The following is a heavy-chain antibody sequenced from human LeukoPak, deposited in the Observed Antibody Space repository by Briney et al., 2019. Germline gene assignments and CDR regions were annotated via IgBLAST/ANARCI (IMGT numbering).Heavy chain of an antibody. CDR2: ISSSSSYI. J-gene: IGHJ4*02. CDR3: ARGSSGRWAFDY. CDR1: GFTFSSYS. V-gene: IGHV3-21*01. Sequence: GGSLRLSCAASGFTFSSYSMNWVRQAPGKGLEWVSSISSSSSYIYYADSVKGRFTISRDNAKNSLYLQMNSLRAEDTAVYYCARGSSGRWAFDYWGQGTLVTVSS. D-gene: IGHD6-19*01.